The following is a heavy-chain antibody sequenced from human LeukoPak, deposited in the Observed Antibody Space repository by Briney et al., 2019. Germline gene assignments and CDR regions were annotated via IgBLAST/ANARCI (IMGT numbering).Heavy chain of an antibody. D-gene: IGHD1-26*01. CDR2: INPNSGGT. J-gene: IGHJ4*02. CDR3: ARAWELLAGVYYFDY. CDR1: GYTFTGYY. V-gene: IGHV1-2*02. Sequence: ASVKVSCKASGYTFTGYYMHWVRQAPGQGLEWMGWINPNSGGTNYAQKFQGRVTMTRDTFISTAYMELSRLRSDDTAVYYCARAWELLAGVYYFDYWGQGTLVTVSS.